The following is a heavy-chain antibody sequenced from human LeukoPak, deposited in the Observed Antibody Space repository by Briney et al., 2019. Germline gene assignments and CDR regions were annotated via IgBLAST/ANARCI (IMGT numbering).Heavy chain of an antibody. V-gene: IGHV1-18*01. CDR1: GYRFSDYG. CDR3: ARDLGEGAKRDLDF. D-gene: IGHD1-26*01. J-gene: IGHJ4*02. Sequence: GASVKVSCKTSGYRFSDYGISWVRQAPGQGLQWVGWINTYNGNTEYAQSLQGRATMTIDTATATAYLEVRSLISDDTAVYYCARDLGEGAKRDLDFWGQGTLVTVSS. CDR2: INTYNGNT.